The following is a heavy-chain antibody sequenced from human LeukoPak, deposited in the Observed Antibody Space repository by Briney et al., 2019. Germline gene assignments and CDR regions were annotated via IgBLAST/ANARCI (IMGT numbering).Heavy chain of an antibody. J-gene: IGHJ5*02. CDR2: ISYSGST. CDR1: GSSISSYY. Sequence: SETLSLTCTVSGSSISSYYWSWIRQPPGKGLEWIGYISYSGSTNYNPSLKSRVTMSVDTSKNQFSLKLSSVTAADTAVYYCAGCRGGGWQNYFDTWGQGTLVTVSS. V-gene: IGHV4-59*08. CDR3: AGCRGGGWQNYFDT. D-gene: IGHD2-15*01.